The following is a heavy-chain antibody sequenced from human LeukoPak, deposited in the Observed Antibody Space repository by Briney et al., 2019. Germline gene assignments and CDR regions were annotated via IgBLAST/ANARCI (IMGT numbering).Heavy chain of an antibody. CDR1: GGAISSYY. D-gene: IGHD3-10*01. V-gene: IGHV4-4*07. CDR2: IYTTGRT. CDR3: ARDLPSYYFDSGNMFDP. J-gene: IGHJ5*02. Sequence: SETLSLTCTVSGGAISSYYWSWIRQPSAKGLEGIGRIYTTGRTDYSTSLKSRVTMSVHTSNNQFSLKLSSVTAADTAVYYCARDLPSYYFDSGNMFDPWGQGILVTVSS.